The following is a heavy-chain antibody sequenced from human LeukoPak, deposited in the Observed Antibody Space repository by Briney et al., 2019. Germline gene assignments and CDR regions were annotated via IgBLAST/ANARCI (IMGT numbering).Heavy chain of an antibody. D-gene: IGHD6-13*01. CDR2: ISWDGGST. V-gene: IGHV3-43D*04. Sequence: GESLKISCAASGFTFDDYAMHWVRQAPGKGLEWVSLISWDGGSTYYADSVKGRFTISRDNSKNSLYLQMNSLRAEDTALYYCAKARPGIAAPLDYWGQGTLVTVSS. CDR3: AKARPGIAAPLDY. CDR1: GFTFDDYA. J-gene: IGHJ4*02.